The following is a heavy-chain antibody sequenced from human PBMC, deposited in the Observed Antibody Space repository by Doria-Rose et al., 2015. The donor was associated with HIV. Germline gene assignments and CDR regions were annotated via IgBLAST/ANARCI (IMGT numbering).Heavy chain of an antibody. D-gene: IGHD5-12*01. CDR3: AKSRRDGYNRPLRMDS. J-gene: IGHJ4*02. V-gene: IGHV4-34*01. CDR2: INHSGNT. Sequence: EINHSGNTNYNPSLKSRVTLSVDTSKNQFSLRLNSVTAADTAVYYCAKSRRDGYNRPLRMDSWGQGTLVTVSS.